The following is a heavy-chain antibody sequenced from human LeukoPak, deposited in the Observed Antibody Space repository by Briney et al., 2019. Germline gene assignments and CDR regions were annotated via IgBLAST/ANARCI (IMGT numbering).Heavy chain of an antibody. CDR3: ARDMGQYCSGGSCYSNYYYYYMDV. J-gene: IGHJ6*03. CDR2: IYTSGST. CDR1: GGSISNYY. Sequence: SETLSLTCTVSGGSISNYYWSWIRQPAGKGLEWIGRIYTSGSTNYNPSLKSRVTISVDTSKNQFSLKLSSVTAADTAAYYCARDMGQYCSGGSCYSNYYYYYMDVWGKGTTVTISS. D-gene: IGHD2-15*01. V-gene: IGHV4-4*07.